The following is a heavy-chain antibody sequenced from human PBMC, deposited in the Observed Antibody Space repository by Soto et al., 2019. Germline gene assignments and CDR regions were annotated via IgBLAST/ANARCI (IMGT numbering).Heavy chain of an antibody. V-gene: IGHV4-38-2*01. Sequence: SETLSLTCAVSGYSINGGYYWVWIRQPPGKGLEWIGRIYHSGDTNYNPSLKSRVTMSADTSKNQFSLNLRSVTAADTAVYYCGRSDGGYWGQGTLVTVSS. CDR2: IYHSGDT. CDR1: GYSINGGYY. D-gene: IGHD2-21*02. J-gene: IGHJ1*01. CDR3: GRSDGGY.